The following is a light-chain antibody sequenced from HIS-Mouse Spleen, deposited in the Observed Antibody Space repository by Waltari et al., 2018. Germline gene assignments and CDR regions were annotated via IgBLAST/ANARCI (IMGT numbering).Light chain of an antibody. V-gene: IGLV1-47*01. J-gene: IGLJ3*02. CDR1: SPNI. CDR2: RNN. CDR3: AAWDDSLSGPV. Sequence: QSVLTPPPSASGTPGQRVTISCSGSSPNIYRNNQRPPGVPDRFSGSKSGTSASLAISGLRSEDEADYYCAAWDDSLSGPVFGGGTKLTVL.